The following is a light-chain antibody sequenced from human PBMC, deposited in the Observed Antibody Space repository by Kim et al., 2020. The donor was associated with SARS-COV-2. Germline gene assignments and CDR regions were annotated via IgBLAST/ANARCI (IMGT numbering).Light chain of an antibody. CDR2: QDN. CDR3: QAWDSGTVV. J-gene: IGLJ2*01. CDR1: KLGDKY. V-gene: IGLV3-1*01. Sequence: ELTQPPSVSVSPGQTASITCSGDKLGDKYACWYQQKPGQSPVLVIYQDNKRPSGIPGRFSGSNSGNTATLTISGTQAMDEADYYCQAWDSGTVVFGGGTQLTVL.